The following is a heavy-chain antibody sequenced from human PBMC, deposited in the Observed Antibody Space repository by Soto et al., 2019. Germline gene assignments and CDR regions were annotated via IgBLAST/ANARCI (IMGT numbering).Heavy chain of an antibody. CDR2: IYHSGST. D-gene: IGHD5-12*01. V-gene: IGHV4-30-2*01. J-gene: IGHJ4*02. CDR1: GGSISSGGYS. CDR3: AAGGGLPRYY. Sequence: QLQLQESGSGLVKPSQTLSLTCAVSGGSISSGGYSWSWIRQPPGKGLEWIGYIYHSGSTYYNPSFHSRVTIPVDRSKNHFSLKLSSVTAADTAVYYCAAGGGLPRYYWGQGTLVTVSS.